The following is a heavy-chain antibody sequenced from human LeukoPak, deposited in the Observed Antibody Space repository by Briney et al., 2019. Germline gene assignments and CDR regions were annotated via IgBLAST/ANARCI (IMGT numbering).Heavy chain of an antibody. CDR1: GFTFSSYG. CDR2: IWYDGSNK. D-gene: IGHD3-22*01. Sequence: GGSLRLSCAASGFTFSSYGMHWVRQAPGKGLEWVAVIWYDGSNKYYADSVKGRFTISRDNSKNTLYLQMNSLRAEDTAVYYCAGVVILDDAFDIWGQGTMVTVSS. J-gene: IGHJ3*02. CDR3: AGVVILDDAFDI. V-gene: IGHV3-33*08.